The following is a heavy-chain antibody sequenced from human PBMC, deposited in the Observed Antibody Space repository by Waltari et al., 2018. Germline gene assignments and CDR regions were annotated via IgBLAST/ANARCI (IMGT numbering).Heavy chain of an antibody. V-gene: IGHV3-21*01. J-gene: IGHJ3*02. Sequence: EVQLVESGGGLVKPGGSLRLSCAASGFTFSSYRMNWVRPTPGKGLEWVSSISSSSSYISYADSVKGRFTISRDNAKNSLYLQMNSLRAEDTAVYYCARDGIAVAEGAFDIWGQGTMVTVSS. CDR1: GFTFSSYR. D-gene: IGHD6-19*01. CDR2: ISSSSSYI. CDR3: ARDGIAVAEGAFDI.